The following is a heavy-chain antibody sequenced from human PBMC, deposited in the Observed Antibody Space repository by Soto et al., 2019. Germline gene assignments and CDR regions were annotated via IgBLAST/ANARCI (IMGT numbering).Heavy chain of an antibody. Sequence: EVQLVESGGGLVQSGGSLRLSCAATGFSISNYWMSWVRQGPGKGPEWVANIKQDASEKYYVDSVKGRFTIPRDNAENSLYLQMTSRRAEDAAVYHCARSLSAIPGESWGKGTLVTVSS. CDR1: GFSISNYW. CDR2: IKQDASEK. J-gene: IGHJ5*02. V-gene: IGHV3-7*05. D-gene: IGHD2-21*01. CDR3: ARSLSAIPGES.